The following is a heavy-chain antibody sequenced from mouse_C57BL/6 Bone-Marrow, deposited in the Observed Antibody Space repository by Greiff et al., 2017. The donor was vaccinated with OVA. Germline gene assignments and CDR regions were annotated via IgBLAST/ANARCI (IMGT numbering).Heavy chain of an antibody. V-gene: IGHV1-82*01. Sequence: QVHVKQSGPELVKPGASVKISCKASGYAFSSSWMNWVKQRPGKGLEWIGRIYPGDGDTNYNGKFKGKATLTADKSSSTAYMQLSSLTSEDSAVYFCARRSNYVYFDYWGQGTTLTVSS. CDR2: IYPGDGDT. J-gene: IGHJ2*01. D-gene: IGHD2-5*01. CDR1: GYAFSSSW. CDR3: ARRSNYVYFDY.